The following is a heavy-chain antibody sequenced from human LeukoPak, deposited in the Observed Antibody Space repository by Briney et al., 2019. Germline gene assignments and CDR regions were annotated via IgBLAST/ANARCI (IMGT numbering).Heavy chain of an antibody. CDR2: MNPNSGNT. V-gene: IGHV1-8*02. CDR1: GYTFTGYY. Sequence: ASVKVSCKASGYTFTGYYMHWVRQAPGQGLEWMGWMNPNSGNTGYAQKFQGRVTMTRNTSISTAYMELSSLRSDDTAVYYCARGAASYYDSSGRAFDIWGQGTMVTVSS. CDR3: ARGAASYYDSSGRAFDI. D-gene: IGHD3-22*01. J-gene: IGHJ3*02.